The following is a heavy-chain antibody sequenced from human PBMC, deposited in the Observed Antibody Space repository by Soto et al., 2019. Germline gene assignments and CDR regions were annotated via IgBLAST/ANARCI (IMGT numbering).Heavy chain of an antibody. Sequence: ASVKVSCKASGYTFTSYGISWVRQAPGQGLEWMGWISAYNGNTNYAQKLQGRVTMTTDTSTSTAYMELRSLRSDDTAVYYCARGAPGEAEYYDFWSASYYYYYIDVWGKGTTVTVSS. CDR3: ARGAPGEAEYYDFWSASYYYYYIDV. CDR2: ISAYNGNT. D-gene: IGHD3-3*01. J-gene: IGHJ6*03. V-gene: IGHV1-18*01. CDR1: GYTFTSYG.